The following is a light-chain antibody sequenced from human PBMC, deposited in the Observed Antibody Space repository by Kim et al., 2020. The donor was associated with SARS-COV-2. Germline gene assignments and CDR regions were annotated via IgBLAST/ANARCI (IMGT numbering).Light chain of an antibody. CDR1: QDINRC. CDR3: VQALSFPLT. CDR2: DAS. Sequence: AAIGDRVTITCRASQDINRCLAWFQQKPGKAPRLLIYDASSLQGGVQSRFSGSGSGTDFTLTISSLQAEDFATYYCVQALSFPLTFGGGTKVDIK. V-gene: IGKV1-12*01. J-gene: IGKJ4*01.